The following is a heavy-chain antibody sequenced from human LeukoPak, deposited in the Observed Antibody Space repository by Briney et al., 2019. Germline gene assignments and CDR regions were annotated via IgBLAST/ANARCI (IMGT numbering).Heavy chain of an antibody. Sequence: PGGSQRLSCAASGFTFSSYTMNWVRQDPGKGLEWVSSITSGSSYIYCADSVKGRFTISRDNAKNSLYLQMNSLRAEDTAVYYCARADTSGWYYFDYWGQGTLVTVSS. CDR3: ARADTSGWYYFDY. D-gene: IGHD6-19*01. CDR2: ITSGSSYI. V-gene: IGHV3-21*01. CDR1: GFTFSSYT. J-gene: IGHJ4*02.